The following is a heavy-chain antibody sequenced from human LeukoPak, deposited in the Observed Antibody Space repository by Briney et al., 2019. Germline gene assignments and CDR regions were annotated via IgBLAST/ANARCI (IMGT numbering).Heavy chain of an antibody. V-gene: IGHV1-3*01. D-gene: IGHD2-15*01. Sequence: ASVKVSCKASGYTFTNYTLHWVRQAPGQRLEWMGWINAGNGHTRDSQKFQGRVTITRDTSASTAHMELSSLRSEDTAVYYCARAGYCSGGSCYTFDYWGQGTLVTVSS. CDR1: GYTFTNYT. J-gene: IGHJ4*02. CDR2: INAGNGHT. CDR3: ARAGYCSGGSCYTFDY.